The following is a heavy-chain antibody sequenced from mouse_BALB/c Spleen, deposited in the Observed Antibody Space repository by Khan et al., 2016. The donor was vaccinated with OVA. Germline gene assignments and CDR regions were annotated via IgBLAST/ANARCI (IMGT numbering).Heavy chain of an antibody. V-gene: IGHV1S56*01. CDR3: AKWGQGETY. Sequence: QVQLQQSGPELVKPGASVKISCKASGYTFTSYYIHWVKQRPGQGLEWIGCIYHGNVNSTFNGNFKGKATLTADNSSSQAYMQLSSLTSEATAVYFCAKWGQGETYWCQGTLVTVSA. CDR1: GYTFTSYY. J-gene: IGHJ3*01. D-gene: IGHD3-3*01. CDR2: IYHGNVNS.